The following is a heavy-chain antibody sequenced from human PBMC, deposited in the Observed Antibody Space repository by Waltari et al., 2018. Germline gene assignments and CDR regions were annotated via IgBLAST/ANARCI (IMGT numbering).Heavy chain of an antibody. CDR3: VKDNYYDGSGYYPTPGY. CDR2: ISSNGGSI. D-gene: IGHD3-22*01. V-gene: IGHV3-64D*06. CDR1: GFPFTGYS. J-gene: IGHJ4*02. Sequence: EVQLVESGGGLVQPGGSLRLSCSASGFPFTGYSMHWVRHAPGKGMEYVSTISSNGGSIYYADSVKDRFTISRDNSKNTLYLQMSSLRAEDTAVYYCVKDNYYDGSGYYPTPGYWGQGTLVTVSS.